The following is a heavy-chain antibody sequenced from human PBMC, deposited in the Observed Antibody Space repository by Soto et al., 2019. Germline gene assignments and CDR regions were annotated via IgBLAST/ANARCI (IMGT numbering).Heavy chain of an antibody. D-gene: IGHD3-3*01. CDR2: ISAYNGNT. CDR3: ARDLRSGTFGVVIPYYCYYMDV. J-gene: IGHJ6*03. CDR1: GYTFTSYG. V-gene: IGHV1-18*01. Sequence: QVQLVQSGAEVKKPGASVKVSCKASGYTFTSYGISWVRQAPGQGLEWMGWISAYNGNTNYAQKLQGRVTMTTDTSTSTAYMELRSLRSDDTAVYYCARDLRSGTFGVVIPYYCYYMDVWGKGTTVTVSS.